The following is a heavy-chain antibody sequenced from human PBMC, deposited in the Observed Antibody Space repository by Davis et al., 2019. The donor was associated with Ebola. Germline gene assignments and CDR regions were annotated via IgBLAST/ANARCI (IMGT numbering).Heavy chain of an antibody. D-gene: IGHD5-18*01. CDR2: ISSSSSYI. CDR1: GFTFSSYS. J-gene: IGHJ6*02. V-gene: IGHV3-21*01. Sequence: GGSLRLSCAASGFTFSSYSMNWVRQAPGKGLEWVSSISSSSSYIYYADSVKGRFTISRDNAKNSLYLQMNSLRAEDTAVYYCARGADVDTAMVGLYYYYNMDVWGQGTTVTVSS. CDR3: ARGADVDTAMVGLYYYYNMDV.